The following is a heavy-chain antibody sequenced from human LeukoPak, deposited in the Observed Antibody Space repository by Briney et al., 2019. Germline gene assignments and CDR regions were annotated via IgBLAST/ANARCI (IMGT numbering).Heavy chain of an antibody. Sequence: ASVKVSCKASGYTFTSYGISWVRQAPGQGLEWMGWISAYNGNTNYAQKLQGRVTMTTDTSTSTAYMELRSLRSDDTAVYYCAREERDSSWYVVGDYWGQGTRVTVSS. CDR3: AREERDSSWYVVGDY. V-gene: IGHV1-18*01. D-gene: IGHD6-13*01. J-gene: IGHJ4*02. CDR1: GYTFTSYG. CDR2: ISAYNGNT.